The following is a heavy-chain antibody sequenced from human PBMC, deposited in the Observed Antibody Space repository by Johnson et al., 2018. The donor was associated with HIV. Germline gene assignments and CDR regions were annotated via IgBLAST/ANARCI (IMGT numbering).Heavy chain of an antibody. J-gene: IGHJ3*02. CDR3: VKDDYFDSSGYYSDQGTQIRGAFDS. CDR1: GFTFSSYG. V-gene: IGHV3-33*06. CDR2: IWYDGSNK. D-gene: IGHD3-22*01. Sequence: QMLLVESGGGVVQPGRSLRLSCAASGFTFSSYGMHWVRQAPGKGLEWVAVIWYDGSNKYYADSVKGRFTISRDNSKNTLYLQINSLRAEDTAVYYCVKDDYFDSSGYYSDQGTQIRGAFDSWGQGTMVTVSS.